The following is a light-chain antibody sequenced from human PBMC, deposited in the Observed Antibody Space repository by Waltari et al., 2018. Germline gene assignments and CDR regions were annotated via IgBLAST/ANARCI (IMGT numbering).Light chain of an antibody. J-gene: IGKJ4*01. CDR1: RGFISSY. CDR3: QQYGSSVT. Sequence: SCRAGRGFISSYLAWYQQELGQAPRVLVYGAASRATSIPDRFSGSGSGTDFTLTISRLEPEDFAVYYCQQYGSSVTFGGGTKVEIK. CDR2: GAA. V-gene: IGKV3-20*01.